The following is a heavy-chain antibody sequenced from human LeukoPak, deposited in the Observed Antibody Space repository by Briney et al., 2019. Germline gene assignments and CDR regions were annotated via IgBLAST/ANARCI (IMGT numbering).Heavy chain of an antibody. J-gene: IGHJ4*02. Sequence: GGSLRLSCAASGFTFSSYAMSWVRQAPGEGLEWVSAISGSGGSTYYADSVKGRFTISRDNSKNTLYLQINSLRAEDTAVYYCAKDSPWYYYDSSGQIKSDYWGQGTLVTVSS. CDR1: GFTFSSYA. D-gene: IGHD3-22*01. CDR3: AKDSPWYYYDSSGQIKSDY. V-gene: IGHV3-23*01. CDR2: ISGSGGST.